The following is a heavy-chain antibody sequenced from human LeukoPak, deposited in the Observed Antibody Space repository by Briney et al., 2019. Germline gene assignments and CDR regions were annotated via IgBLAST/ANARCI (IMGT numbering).Heavy chain of an antibody. Sequence: ASETLSLTCTVSGGSISSGGYYWSWIRQPAGKGLEWIGRIYTSGSTNYNPSLKSRVTISADTSKNQFSLKLSSVTAADTAVYYCARAVHITPNWFDPWGQGTLVTVSS. J-gene: IGHJ5*02. CDR2: IYTSGST. D-gene: IGHD2-21*01. CDR1: GGSISSGGYY. CDR3: ARAVHITPNWFDP. V-gene: IGHV4-61*02.